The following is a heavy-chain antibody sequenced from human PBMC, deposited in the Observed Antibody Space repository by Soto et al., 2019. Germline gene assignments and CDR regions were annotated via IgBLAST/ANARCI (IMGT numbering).Heavy chain of an antibody. CDR3: ARDRSYYDSSGPHDY. CDR1: GFTFSSYG. CDR2: IWYDGSNK. Sequence: GGSMRLSCTASGFTFSSYGMHWVRQKTGKGLEWVAVIWYDGSNKYYADSVKGRFTISRDNSKNTLYLQMNSLRAEDTAVYYCARDRSYYDSSGPHDYWGKGTLVTVSS. V-gene: IGHV3-33*01. J-gene: IGHJ4*02. D-gene: IGHD3-22*01.